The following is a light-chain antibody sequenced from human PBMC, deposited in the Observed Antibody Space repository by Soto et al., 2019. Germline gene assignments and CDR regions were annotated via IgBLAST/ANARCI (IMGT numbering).Light chain of an antibody. CDR1: QGISSS. J-gene: IGKJ3*01. CDR2: TAS. V-gene: IGKV1-8*01. Sequence: IRMTQSPSSLSASTGDRVTITCRASQGISSSLAWYQQKPGKAPKRLIYTASTLQSGVPSSFSGIVSGTDFTLTINSPQSEDFATDYCQQYYSYPLTFGPGTKMDIK. CDR3: QQYYSYPLT.